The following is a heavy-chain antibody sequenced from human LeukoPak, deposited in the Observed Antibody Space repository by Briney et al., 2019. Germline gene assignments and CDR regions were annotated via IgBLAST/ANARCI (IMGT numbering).Heavy chain of an antibody. Sequence: GGSLRLSCAASGVTFSSYWMSWVRQAPGKGLEWVANIKQDGSEKYYVDSVKGRFTISRDNAKNSLYLQMNSLRAEDTAVYYCARPLGRIAAFNDYWGQGTLVTVSS. D-gene: IGHD6-13*01. CDR1: GVTFSSYW. CDR3: ARPLGRIAAFNDY. V-gene: IGHV3-7*01. CDR2: IKQDGSEK. J-gene: IGHJ4*02.